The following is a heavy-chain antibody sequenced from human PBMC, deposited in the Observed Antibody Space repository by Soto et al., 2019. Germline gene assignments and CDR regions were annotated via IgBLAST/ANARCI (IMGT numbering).Heavy chain of an antibody. D-gene: IGHD5-18*01. J-gene: IGHJ4*02. CDR2: IFSGDST. CDR3: ARDMGGYSYGTLDY. CDR1: GFTVSGNY. V-gene: IGHV3-66*01. Sequence: EVQLVESGGGLVQPGGSLRLSCAASGFTVSGNYMNWVRQAPGKGLEWVSVIFSGDSTYYTDSVKGRFTISRDNSKNTVYLQMNILRAEDTAVYYCARDMGGYSYGTLDYWGQGTLVTVSS.